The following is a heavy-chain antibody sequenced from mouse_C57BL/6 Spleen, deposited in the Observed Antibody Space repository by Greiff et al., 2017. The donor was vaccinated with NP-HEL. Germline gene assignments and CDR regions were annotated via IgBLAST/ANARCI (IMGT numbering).Heavy chain of an antibody. CDR3: ARGGSSWDY. J-gene: IGHJ2*01. V-gene: IGHV1-50*01. D-gene: IGHD1-1*01. Sequence: QVQLQQPGAELVKPGASVKLSCKASGYTFTSYWMQWVKQRPGQGLEWIGEIDPSDSYTNYNQKFKGKATLTVDTSSSTAYMQLSSLTSEDSAVYYCARGGSSWDYWGQGTTLTVSS. CDR1: GYTFTSYW. CDR2: IDPSDSYT.